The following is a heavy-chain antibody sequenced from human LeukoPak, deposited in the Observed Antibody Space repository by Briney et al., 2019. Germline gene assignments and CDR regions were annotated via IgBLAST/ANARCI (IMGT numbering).Heavy chain of an antibody. CDR3: AKHDILTGYYSPPYSYYMDV. D-gene: IGHD3-9*01. V-gene: IGHV4-4*09. J-gene: IGHJ6*03. CDR1: GGSISSYY. CDR2: IYTSGST. Sequence: SETLSLTCTVSGGSISSYYWSWIRQPPGKGLEWIGYIYTSGSTNYNPSLKSRVTISVDTSKNQFSLKLSSVTAANTAVYYCAKHDILTGYYSPPYSYYMDVWGKGTTVTVPS.